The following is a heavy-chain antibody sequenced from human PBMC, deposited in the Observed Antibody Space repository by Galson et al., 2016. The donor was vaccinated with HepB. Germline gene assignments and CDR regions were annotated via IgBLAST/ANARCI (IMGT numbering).Heavy chain of an antibody. J-gene: IGHJ4*02. D-gene: IGHD6-13*01. V-gene: IGHV3-23*01. CDR2: ITPGGGSS. CDR1: GFSFRLYA. CDR3: AKGRSWPPLLEY. Sequence: SLRLSCAASGFSFRLYAMAWVRQAPEKGLEWVSSITPGGGSSYYADSVKGRFTISSDNSKSTLYLHTNTLRDEDTAVYYCAKGRSWPPLLEYWGQGALVSVSS.